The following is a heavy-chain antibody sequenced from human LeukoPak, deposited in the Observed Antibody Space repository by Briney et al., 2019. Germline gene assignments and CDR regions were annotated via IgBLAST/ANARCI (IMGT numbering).Heavy chain of an antibody. CDR3: ATDRAGMSNAFDI. CDR2: FDPEDGET. V-gene: IGHV1-24*01. J-gene: IGHJ3*02. D-gene: IGHD6-13*01. CDR1: GYTLTELS. Sequence: GASVNVSCKVSGYTLTELSMHWVRQAPGKGLEWMGGFDPEDGETIYAQKCQGRVNMTEDTSKDTAYMELSSLRSEDTAVYYWATDRAGMSNAFDIWGQGTMVTVSS.